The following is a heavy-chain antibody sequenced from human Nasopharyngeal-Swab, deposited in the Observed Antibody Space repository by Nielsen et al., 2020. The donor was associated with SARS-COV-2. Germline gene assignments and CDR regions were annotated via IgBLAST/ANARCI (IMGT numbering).Heavy chain of an antibody. V-gene: IGHV1-69*13. CDR3: ARDRYYILTGYYPPPYYGMDV. Sequence: SVKVSCKASGGTFSSYAISWVRPAPGQGLEWMGGIIPIFGTANYAQKFQGRVTITADESTSTAYMELSSLRSEDTAVYYCARDRYYILTGYYPPPYYGMDVWGQGTTVTVSS. D-gene: IGHD3-9*01. J-gene: IGHJ6*02. CDR1: GGTFSSYA. CDR2: IIPIFGTA.